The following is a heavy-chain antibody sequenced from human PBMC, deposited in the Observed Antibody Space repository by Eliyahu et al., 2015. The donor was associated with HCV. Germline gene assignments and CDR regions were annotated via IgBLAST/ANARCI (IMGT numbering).Heavy chain of an antibody. V-gene: IGHV5-51*01. Sequence: EVQLVQSGAEVKKPGESLKISCKGSGXYFXSYWIGWVXQMPGKGLEWMGIIYPGDSDTRYSPSFQGQVXISADKSINTAYLQWSSLKASDTAMYYCARPSIVGATINWFDPWGQGTLVTVSS. CDR1: GXYFXSYW. D-gene: IGHD1-26*01. J-gene: IGHJ5*02. CDR2: IYPGDSDT. CDR3: ARPSIVGATINWFDP.